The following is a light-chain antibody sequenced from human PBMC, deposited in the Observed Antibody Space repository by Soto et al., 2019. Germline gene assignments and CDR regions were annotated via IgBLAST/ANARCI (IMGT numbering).Light chain of an antibody. CDR2: SAS. J-gene: IGKJ4*01. Sequence: DIQMTQSPPSLSSSVGDRVTITCRASQTIRTYLHWYQQKPGKAPNLLIYSASNLQSAVPSRFSGSGSGTDFTLTISHLEPEDSGNYYCQQTYSPLVSFGVGTKVAIK. CDR1: QTIRTY. CDR3: QQTYSPLVS. V-gene: IGKV1-39*01.